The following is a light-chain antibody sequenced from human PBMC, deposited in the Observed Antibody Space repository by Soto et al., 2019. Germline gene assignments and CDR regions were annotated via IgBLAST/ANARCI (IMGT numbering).Light chain of an antibody. Sequence: DIPMTQSPSSLSASVGDRVTITCRASQGIGNDLGWYQQKPGKAPKRLIYSASNFQSGVPSRFSGSGSGTDFTLIISSLQPEDFATYYCLQHKSYPWTFGQGTKVEIK. CDR3: LQHKSYPWT. CDR2: SAS. V-gene: IGKV1-17*01. CDR1: QGIGND. J-gene: IGKJ1*01.